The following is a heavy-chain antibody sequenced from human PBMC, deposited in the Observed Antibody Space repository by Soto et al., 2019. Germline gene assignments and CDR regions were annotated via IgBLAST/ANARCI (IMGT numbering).Heavy chain of an antibody. D-gene: IGHD1-26*01. Sequence: GGSLRLSCAASGFTFSNAWMNWVRQAPGKGLEWVGRIKSKTDGGTTDYAAPVKGRFTISRDDSKNTLYLQMNSLKTEDKAVYYCTGELLSRWYYYGMDVWGQGTRVTVSS. CDR3: TGELLSRWYYYGMDV. CDR1: GFTFSNAW. CDR2: IKSKTDGGTT. V-gene: IGHV3-15*07. J-gene: IGHJ6*02.